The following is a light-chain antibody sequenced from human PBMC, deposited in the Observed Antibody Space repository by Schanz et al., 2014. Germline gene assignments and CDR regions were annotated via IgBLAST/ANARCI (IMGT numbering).Light chain of an antibody. CDR3: SSYTRSSTQV. CDR1: SSDIGGSDY. CDR2: NVS. V-gene: IGLV2-14*03. Sequence: QSALTQPASVSGSPGQSITISCTGTSSDIGGSDYVSWYQQYPGKAPKLIIYNVSNRPSGVSNRFSGSKSGNTASLTISGLQAEDEADYYCSSYTRSSTQVFGGGTKLTVL. J-gene: IGLJ3*02.